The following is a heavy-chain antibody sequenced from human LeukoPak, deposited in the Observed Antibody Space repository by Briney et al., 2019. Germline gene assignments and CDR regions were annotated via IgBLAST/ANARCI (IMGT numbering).Heavy chain of an antibody. J-gene: IGHJ5*02. V-gene: IGHV3-30*02. CDR3: AKDESPDFDWLSKGYNWFDP. CDR1: EFTFSSYG. CDR2: IRYDGSNK. D-gene: IGHD3-9*01. Sequence: GGSLRLSCAASEFTFSSYGMHWVRQAPGKGLEWVAFIRYDGSNKYYADSVKGRFTISRDNSKNTLYLQMNSLRAEDTAVYYCAKDESPDFDWLSKGYNWFDPWGQGTLVTVSS.